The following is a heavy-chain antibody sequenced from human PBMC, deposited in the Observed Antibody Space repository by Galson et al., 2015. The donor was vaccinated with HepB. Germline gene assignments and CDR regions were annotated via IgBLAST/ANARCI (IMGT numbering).Heavy chain of an antibody. D-gene: IGHD3-3*01. J-gene: IGHJ4*02. Sequence: SLRLSCAASGFTFSSYAMSWVRQAPGKGLEWVSAISGSGGSTYYADSVKGRFTISRDNSKNTLYLQMNSLRAEDTAVYYCAKSPGRQPFWSGDYYFDYWGQGTLVTVSS. V-gene: IGHV3-23*01. CDR2: ISGSGGST. CDR1: GFTFSSYA. CDR3: AKSPGRQPFWSGDYYFDY.